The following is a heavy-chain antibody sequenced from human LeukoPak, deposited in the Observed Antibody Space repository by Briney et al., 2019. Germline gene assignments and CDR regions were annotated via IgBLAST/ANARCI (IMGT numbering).Heavy chain of an antibody. Sequence: GGSLRLSCAASGFTFSSYGMHWVRQAPGKGLEWVAVISYDGSNKYYADSVKGRFTISRDNSKNTLYLQMNSLRAEDTAVYYCAKDRTPIYCSGGSCYSGYYYGMDVWGQGTTVTVSS. CDR3: AKDRTPIYCSGGSCYSGYYYGMDV. D-gene: IGHD2-15*01. J-gene: IGHJ6*02. CDR2: ISYDGSNK. V-gene: IGHV3-30*18. CDR1: GFTFSSYG.